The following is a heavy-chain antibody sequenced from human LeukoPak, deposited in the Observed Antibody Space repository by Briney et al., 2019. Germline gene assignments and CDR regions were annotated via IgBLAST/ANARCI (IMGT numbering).Heavy chain of an antibody. Sequence: SETLSLTCAVSGYSISSGYYWGWIRQPPGKGLEWIGSIYHSGSTHYNPSLKSRVTMSVDTSNDQFSLKLSSVTAADTAVYHCARGTGGYYANFDYWGQGTLVTVSS. V-gene: IGHV4-38-2*01. D-gene: IGHD3-3*01. CDR3: ARGTGGYYANFDY. CDR1: GYSISSGYY. CDR2: IYHSGST. J-gene: IGHJ4*02.